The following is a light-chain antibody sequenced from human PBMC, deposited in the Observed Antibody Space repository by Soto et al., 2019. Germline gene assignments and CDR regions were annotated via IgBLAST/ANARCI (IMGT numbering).Light chain of an antibody. J-gene: IGLJ3*02. CDR1: SSNIGAGYD. CDR2: GNS. CDR3: QSYDSSLSGWV. V-gene: IGLV1-40*01. Sequence: QPVLTRAPSVSGAPGQRVTISCTGSSSNIGAGYDVHWYQQLPGTAPKLLIYGNSNRPSGVPDRFSGSKSGTSASLAITGLQPEDEADYYCQSYDSSLSGWVFGGGTKVTVL.